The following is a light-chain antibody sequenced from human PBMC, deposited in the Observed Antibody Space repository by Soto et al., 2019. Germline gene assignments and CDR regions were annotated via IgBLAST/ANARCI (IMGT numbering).Light chain of an antibody. CDR1: QTIRSNY. Sequence: ETVLTQSPGTLSLSPGERATLSCRASQTIRSNYLAWYRQTPGQAPRLLIYGASNMATGIADRFSGSGSGTDFTLIISRLEPEDFALYYCQQYGSSPGTFGQGTKVEIK. J-gene: IGKJ1*01. V-gene: IGKV3-20*01. CDR3: QQYGSSPGT. CDR2: GAS.